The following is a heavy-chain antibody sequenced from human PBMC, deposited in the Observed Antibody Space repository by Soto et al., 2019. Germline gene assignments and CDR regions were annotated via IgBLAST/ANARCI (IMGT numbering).Heavy chain of an antibody. CDR1: GGTFSSYA. V-gene: IGHV1-69*06. CDR2: IIPIFGTA. D-gene: IGHD3-3*01. CDR3: ARGPPLPTIFGVVIIRGWFDP. Sequence: AVKVSCKASGGTFSSYAISWVRQAPGQGLEWMGGIIPIFGTANYAQKFQGRVTITADKSTSTAYMELSSLRSEDTAVYYCARGPPLPTIFGVVIIRGWFDPWGQGTLVTVYS. J-gene: IGHJ5*02.